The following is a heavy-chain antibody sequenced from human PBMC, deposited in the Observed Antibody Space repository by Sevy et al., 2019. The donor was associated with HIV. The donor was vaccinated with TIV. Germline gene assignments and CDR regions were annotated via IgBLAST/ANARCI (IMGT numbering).Heavy chain of an antibody. J-gene: IGHJ4*02. Sequence: GGSLRLSCAASGFTFKNYGMSWIRQAPGKGLEWVSGISGGGENTYYANTVKGRFTVSRDNSKNTLYLLMNSLKVEDTAIYYCAKDPLHPPLLWFGEWSPYYLGQGTLVTVSS. V-gene: IGHV3-23*01. D-gene: IGHD3-10*01. CDR2: ISGGGENT. CDR3: AKDPLHPPLLWFGEWSPYY. CDR1: GFTFKNYG.